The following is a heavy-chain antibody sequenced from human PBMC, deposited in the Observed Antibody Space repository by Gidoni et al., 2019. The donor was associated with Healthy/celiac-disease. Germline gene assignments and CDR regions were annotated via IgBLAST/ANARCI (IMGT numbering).Heavy chain of an antibody. CDR3: ARRGDDFDY. CDR2: INHSGST. CDR1: GGSFSGYY. V-gene: IGHV4-34*01. Sequence: QVQLQQWGAGQLTPAETLSLTCAVYGGSFSGYYWSWIRQPPGKGLEWIGEINHSGSTNYNPSLKSRVTISVDTSKNQFSLKLSSVTAADTAVYYCARRGDDFDYWGQGTLVTVSS. J-gene: IGHJ4*02.